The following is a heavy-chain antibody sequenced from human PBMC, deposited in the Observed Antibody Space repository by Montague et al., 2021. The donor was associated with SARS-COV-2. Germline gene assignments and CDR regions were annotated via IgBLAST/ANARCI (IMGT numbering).Heavy chain of an antibody. D-gene: IGHD3-3*01. V-gene: IGHV4-34*01. CDR1: SGSFSDFY. CDR2: INHTGSA. J-gene: IGHJ3*01. CDR3: AGGQVTVSGVLIFIPAAGHLDG. Sequence: SETLSLTCAVYSGSFSDFYWSWIRQSPGKGLVWMGEINHTGSATYNPSLKGRVTLSRDTSTNQFSLKLQSVNPAATAVYYCAGGQVTVSGVLIFIPAAGHLDGWGQGTSGTVSS.